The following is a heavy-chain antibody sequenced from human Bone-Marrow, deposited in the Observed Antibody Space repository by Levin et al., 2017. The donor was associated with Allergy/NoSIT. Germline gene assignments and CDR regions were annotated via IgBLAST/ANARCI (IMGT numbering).Heavy chain of an antibody. Sequence: GGSLRLSCSASGFTFTTCAMSWVRQAPGKGLEWISGISGSGDTTKYADSVKGRFTISRDNSKNTLYLDMISLRAEDTAVYYCAKDRAGYYDFWSGPSPFDHWCQGTLAVVSS. CDR1: GFTFTTCA. D-gene: IGHD3-3*01. CDR3: AKDRAGYYDFWSGPSPFDH. V-gene: IGHV3-23*01. CDR2: ISGSGDTT. J-gene: IGHJ4*02.